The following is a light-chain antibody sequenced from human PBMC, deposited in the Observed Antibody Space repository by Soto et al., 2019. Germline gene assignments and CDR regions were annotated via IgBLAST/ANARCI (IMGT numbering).Light chain of an antibody. CDR3: QQYGSSLFT. Sequence: EIVLTQSPGTLSLSPGERATLSCRASQSVSSKYLAWYQQKPGQAPRVLIYGTSIRASGVPERFSGGGSGTDFTLTITRLEPQDFEVYYCQQYGSSLFTFGTGTKVDI. V-gene: IGKV3-20*01. CDR1: QSVSSKY. J-gene: IGKJ3*01. CDR2: GTS.